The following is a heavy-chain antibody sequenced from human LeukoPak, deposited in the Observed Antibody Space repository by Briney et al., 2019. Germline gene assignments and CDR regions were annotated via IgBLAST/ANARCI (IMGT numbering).Heavy chain of an antibody. J-gene: IGHJ4*02. CDR1: GFTFSSYE. V-gene: IGHV3-23*01. Sequence: GGSLRLSCAASGFTFSSYEMNWVRQAPGKGLEWVSAISGSGGNTYYADSVKGRFTISRDISQNTLYVQMNSLRAEDTAVYYCAKGMQQLDYWGQGTLVTVSS. CDR2: ISGSGGNT. CDR3: AKGMQQLDY. D-gene: IGHD6-13*01.